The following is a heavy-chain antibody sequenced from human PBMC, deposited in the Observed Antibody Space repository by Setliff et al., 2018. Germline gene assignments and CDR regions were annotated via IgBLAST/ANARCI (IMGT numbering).Heavy chain of an antibody. CDR2: IYPGDSDT. V-gene: IGHV5-51*01. CDR3: ARVGQQLVYYYYGMDV. Sequence: GESLKISCKGSGYSFTSYWIGWVRQMPGKGLEWMGIIYPGDSDTRYSPSFQGQVTISADKSISTAYLQWSSLKAPDTAMYYCARVGQQLVYYYYGMDVWGQGATVTVSS. D-gene: IGHD6-13*01. J-gene: IGHJ6*02. CDR1: GYSFTSYW.